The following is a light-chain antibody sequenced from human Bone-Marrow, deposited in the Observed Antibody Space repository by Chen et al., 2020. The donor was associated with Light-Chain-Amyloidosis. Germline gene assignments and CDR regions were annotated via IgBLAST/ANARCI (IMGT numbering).Light chain of an antibody. CDR2: GNS. CDR1: SSNIGACYD. Sequence: QSVLTQPPSVSGAPGQRVTISCTGRSSNIGACYDVNCYQQHQGTAPNLLLYGNSNRPSGVPDRFSGSKSGTSASLAITGRQAEDEADYDCQSYDSSLSGVVFGGGTKLTVL. CDR3: QSYDSSLSGVV. J-gene: IGLJ2*01. V-gene: IGLV1-40*01.